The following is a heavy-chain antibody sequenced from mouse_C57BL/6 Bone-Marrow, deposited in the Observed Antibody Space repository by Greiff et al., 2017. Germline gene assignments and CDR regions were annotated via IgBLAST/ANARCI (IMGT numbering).Heavy chain of an antibody. CDR3: ARLGY. D-gene: IGHD4-1*01. CDR1: GFNIKDDY. CDR2: INPSNGGT. Sequence: VQLQQSGAELVRPGASVKLSCTASGFNIKDDYMHWVKQRPGQGLEWIGNINPSNGGTNYNEKFKSKATLTVDKSSSTAYMQLSSLTSEDSAVYYCARLGYWGQGTLVTVSA. J-gene: IGHJ3*01. V-gene: IGHV1-53*01.